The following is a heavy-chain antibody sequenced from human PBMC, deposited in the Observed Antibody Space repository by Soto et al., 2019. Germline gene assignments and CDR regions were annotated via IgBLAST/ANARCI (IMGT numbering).Heavy chain of an antibody. CDR1: GYTFTSYA. Sequence: ASVKVSCKASGYTFTSYAMHWVRQAPGQRLEWMGWINAGNGNTKYSQKFQGRVTITRDTSASTAYMELSSLRSEDTAVYYCAGEGGGYCSGGSCQENYYYYYYMDVWGKGTTVTVSS. J-gene: IGHJ6*03. CDR2: INAGNGNT. V-gene: IGHV1-3*01. CDR3: AGEGGGYCSGGSCQENYYYYYYMDV. D-gene: IGHD2-15*01.